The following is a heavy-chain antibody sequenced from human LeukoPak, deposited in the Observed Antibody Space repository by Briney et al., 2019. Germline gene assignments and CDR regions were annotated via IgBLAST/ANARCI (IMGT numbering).Heavy chain of an antibody. J-gene: IGHJ4*02. CDR1: GGSISSSSCY. CDR3: ARRYPDRYYFDY. Sequence: SETLSLTCTVSGGSISSSSCYWGWIRQPPGKGLEWIGSIYYSGSTYYNPSLKSRVTISVDTSKNQFSLKLSSVTAADTAVYYCARRYPDRYYFDYWGQGTLVTVSS. D-gene: IGHD1-14*01. V-gene: IGHV4-39*01. CDR2: IYYSGST.